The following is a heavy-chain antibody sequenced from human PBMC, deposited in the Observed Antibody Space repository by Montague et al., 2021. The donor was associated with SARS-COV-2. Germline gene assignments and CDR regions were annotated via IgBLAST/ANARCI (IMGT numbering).Heavy chain of an antibody. V-gene: IGHV3-21*01. Sequence: SLRLSCAASGFTFSSISMNWVRQALGKRLEWVSSISSESAYIVYAESVRGRFTISRDNAQNLLYLQMNSLRAEDTAVYYCARFETSKFYSSGMDVWGQGTTVTVSS. CDR3: ARFETSKFYSSGMDV. CDR1: GFTFSSIS. J-gene: IGHJ6*02. CDR2: ISSESAYI. D-gene: IGHD2-15*01.